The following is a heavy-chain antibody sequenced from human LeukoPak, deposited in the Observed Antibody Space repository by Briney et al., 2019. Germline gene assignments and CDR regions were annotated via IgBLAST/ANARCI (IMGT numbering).Heavy chain of an antibody. CDR2: ISGSGDTT. CDR1: GFTFSNYA. Sequence: GGSLRLSCAASGFTFSNYAMSWVRQPPGKGLEWVSLISGSGDTTYYADSVKGRFTISRDNSKNTLYLQMNSLRAEDTAVYYCANRIAVAGTVYWGQGTLVTVSS. V-gene: IGHV3-23*01. CDR3: ANRIAVAGTVY. D-gene: IGHD6-19*01. J-gene: IGHJ4*02.